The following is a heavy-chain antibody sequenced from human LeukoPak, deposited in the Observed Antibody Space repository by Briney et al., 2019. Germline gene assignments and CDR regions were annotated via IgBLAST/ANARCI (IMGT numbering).Heavy chain of an antibody. CDR3: ARQELTMIEGGFDP. V-gene: IGHV5-51*01. D-gene: IGHD3-22*01. J-gene: IGHJ5*02. Sequence: GESLKISCKDSGYSFTSYWIGWVRQMPGKGLEWMGIIYPGGSDTRYSPSFQGRVTISADKSISTAYLQWSSLKASDTAMYYCARQELTMIEGGFDPWGQGTLVTVSS. CDR2: IYPGGSDT. CDR1: GYSFTSYW.